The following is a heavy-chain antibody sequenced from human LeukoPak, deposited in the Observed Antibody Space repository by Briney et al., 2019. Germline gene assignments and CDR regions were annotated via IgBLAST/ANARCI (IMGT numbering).Heavy chain of an antibody. CDR2: IYYTGST. D-gene: IGHD6-19*01. CDR3: ARDRWLDF. J-gene: IGHJ4*02. CDR1: GASISSYY. V-gene: IGHV4-59*01. Sequence: SETLSLTCTVSGASISSYYWSWVRQPPGEGLEWIGYIYYTGSTNYNPSLKSRVTMSVDTSKNQLSLNLKSVTAADTAVYYCARDRWLDFWGQGTLVTVSS.